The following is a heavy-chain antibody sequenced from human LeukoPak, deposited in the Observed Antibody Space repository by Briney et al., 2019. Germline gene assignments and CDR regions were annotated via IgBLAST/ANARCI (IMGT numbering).Heavy chain of an antibody. CDR3: AKDRGYSSGWYSDY. CDR1: GFTFSSYA. CDR2: ISGSGGST. Sequence: GGSLRLSCAASGFTFSSYAMSWVRQAPGKGLEWVSAISGSGGSTYYADSVKGRFTISRDNSKNTLYLQMNSLRAEETAVYYCAKDRGYSSGWYSDYWGQGTLVTVSS. J-gene: IGHJ4*02. D-gene: IGHD6-19*01. V-gene: IGHV3-23*01.